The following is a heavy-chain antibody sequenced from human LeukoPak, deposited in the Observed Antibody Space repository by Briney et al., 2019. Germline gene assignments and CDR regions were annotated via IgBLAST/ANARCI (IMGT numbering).Heavy chain of an antibody. Sequence: SVKVSCKASGGTFSSYAISWVRQAPGRGLEWMGRIIPIFGTANYAQKFQGRVTITTDESTSTAYLELSSLRSEDTAVYYCAREEGYYSGSYHLDYWGQGTLVTVSS. V-gene: IGHV1-69*05. CDR3: AREEGYYSGSYHLDY. CDR1: GGTFSSYA. J-gene: IGHJ4*02. D-gene: IGHD1-26*01. CDR2: IIPIFGTA.